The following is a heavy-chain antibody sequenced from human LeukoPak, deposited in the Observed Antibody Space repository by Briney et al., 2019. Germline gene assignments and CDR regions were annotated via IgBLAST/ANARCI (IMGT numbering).Heavy chain of an antibody. J-gene: IGHJ2*01. Sequence: SETLSLTCTVSCGSISTYYWSRIRQPPGKGLEWVGSIHYSGRSNSNPSLTGRLTISVDTSKNQFSLKLSSVTASDTAVYYCARDQTTVTTAACSFDLWGRGTLVTVSS. D-gene: IGHD4-17*01. CDR2: IHYSGRS. CDR3: ARDQTTVTTAACSFDL. V-gene: IGHV4-59*01. CDR1: CGSISTYY.